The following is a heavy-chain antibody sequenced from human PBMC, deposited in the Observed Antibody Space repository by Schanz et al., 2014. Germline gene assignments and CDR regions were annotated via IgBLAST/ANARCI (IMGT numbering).Heavy chain of an antibody. J-gene: IGHJ4*02. D-gene: IGHD2-8*02. Sequence: EVPLLESGGGLVQPGGSLRLSCEASGFSFGNYDMSWVRQAPGKGLEWVSGFDAHDGRAYYADSAKGRFTISRDNSKSPLYVEMNSLTVEDTAVYYCAKTLFPGGTQTFGNWGRGTLVTVSS. CDR1: GFSFGNYD. V-gene: IGHV3-23*01. CDR2: FDAHDGRA. CDR3: AKTLFPGGTQTFGN.